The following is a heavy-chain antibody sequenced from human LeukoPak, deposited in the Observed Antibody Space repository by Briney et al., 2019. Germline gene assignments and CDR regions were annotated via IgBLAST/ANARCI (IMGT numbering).Heavy chain of an antibody. D-gene: IGHD6-19*01. CDR3: ARAIPYSSGWYLNYGMDV. V-gene: IGHV4-4*02. CDR2: IYHSGST. CDR1: GGSISSSSGNC. J-gene: IGHJ6*02. Sequence: SETLSLTCAVSGGSISSSSGNCWTWVRQPPGKGLEWIGEIYHSGSTNYNPSLKSRVTISVDTSKNQFSLKLSSVTAADTAVYYCARAIPYSSGWYLNYGMDVWGQGTTVTVSS.